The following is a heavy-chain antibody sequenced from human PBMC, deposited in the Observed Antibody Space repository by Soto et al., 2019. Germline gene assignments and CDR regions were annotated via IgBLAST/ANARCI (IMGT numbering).Heavy chain of an antibody. J-gene: IGHJ6*02. V-gene: IGHV1-18*01. CDR1: GYTLTSYG. D-gene: IGHD3-10*01. Sequence: ASVKVSCKASGYTLTSYGISWVRQAPGQGLEWMGWISAYNGNTNYAQKLQGRVTMTTDTSTSTAYMELRSLRSDDTAVYYCASALYYYGSGSSLDVWGQGTTVTVSS. CDR2: ISAYNGNT. CDR3: ASALYYYGSGSSLDV.